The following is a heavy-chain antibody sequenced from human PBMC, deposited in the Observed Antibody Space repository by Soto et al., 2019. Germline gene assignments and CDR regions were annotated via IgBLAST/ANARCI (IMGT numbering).Heavy chain of an antibody. Sequence: SETLSLTCTVSGGSISSSSYYWGWIRQPPGKGLEWIGSIYYSGSTYYNPSLKSRVTISVDTSKNQFSLKLSSVTAADTAVYYCARRLAVAGPMGYFDYWGQGTLVTVSS. D-gene: IGHD6-19*01. J-gene: IGHJ4*02. CDR3: ARRLAVAGPMGYFDY. CDR2: IYYSGST. CDR1: GGSISSSSYY. V-gene: IGHV4-39*01.